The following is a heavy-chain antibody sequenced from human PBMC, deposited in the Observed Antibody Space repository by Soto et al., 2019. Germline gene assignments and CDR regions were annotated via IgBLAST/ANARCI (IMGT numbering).Heavy chain of an antibody. V-gene: IGHV3-23*01. CDR1: GFTFSTYA. CDR3: AKDGALYFGPYYFDY. CDR2: ISGSGGGT. Sequence: PGGSLRLSCAASGFTFSTYAMSWVRQAPGKGLEWVSGISGSGGGTHYADSVKGRFTISRDNSKNTLYLQMDSLRAEDTAVYYCAKDGALYFGPYYFDYWGQGTLVTVSS. D-gene: IGHD2-2*02. J-gene: IGHJ4*02.